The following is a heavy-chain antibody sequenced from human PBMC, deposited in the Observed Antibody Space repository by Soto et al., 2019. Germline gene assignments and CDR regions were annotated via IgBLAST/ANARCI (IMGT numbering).Heavy chain of an antibody. Sequence: GGSLRLSCAASGFTFSSYAMSWVRQAPGKGLEWVSAISGSGGSTYYADSVKGRFTISRDNSKNTLYLQMNSLRAEDTAVYYCAKPPMDDMLTGYSPPEYYFDYWGQGTLVTVSS. CDR1: GFTFSSYA. D-gene: IGHD3-9*01. V-gene: IGHV3-23*01. CDR3: AKPPMDDMLTGYSPPEYYFDY. CDR2: ISGSGGST. J-gene: IGHJ4*02.